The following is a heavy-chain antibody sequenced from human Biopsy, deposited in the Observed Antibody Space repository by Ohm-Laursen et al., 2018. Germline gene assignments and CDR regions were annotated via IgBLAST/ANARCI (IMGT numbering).Heavy chain of an antibody. CDR2: ISVYNGNT. V-gene: IGHV1-18*01. CDR1: GYTFGNYG. Sequence: ASVKVSCKASGYTFGNYGISWMRQAPGQGLERMGWISVYNGNTDYPHKFQGRVTLTTDTSTSTAYMELRSLTSDDTAIYYCARDIVGRGASFFDFWGQGTSVTVSS. CDR3: ARDIVGRGASFFDF. D-gene: IGHD2-21*01. J-gene: IGHJ4*02.